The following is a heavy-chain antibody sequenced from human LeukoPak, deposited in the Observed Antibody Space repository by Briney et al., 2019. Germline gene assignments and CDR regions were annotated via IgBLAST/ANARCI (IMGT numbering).Heavy chain of an antibody. J-gene: IGHJ6*03. CDR1: GGSISSGSYY. D-gene: IGHD1-26*01. CDR2: IYTSGST. V-gene: IGHV4-61*02. Sequence: SETLSLTCTVSGGSISSGSYYWSWIRQPAGKGLEWIGRIYTSGSTNYNPSLKSRVTISVDTSKNQFSLKLSSVTAADTAVYYCARDLRKVGATDFYYYYMDVWGKGTTVTISS. CDR3: ARDLRKVGATDFYYYYMDV.